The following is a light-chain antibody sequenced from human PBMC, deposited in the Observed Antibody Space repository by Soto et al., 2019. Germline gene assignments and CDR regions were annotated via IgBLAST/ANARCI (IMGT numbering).Light chain of an antibody. CDR2: DAS. CDR3: QQRRNWLFT. J-gene: IGKJ3*01. Sequence: EIVLTQSPATLSLSPGERATLSCRASQSVSSYLAWYQQKPGQAPRLRIYDASNRATGIPARFSGSGSGTDFTLPISSLEPEDFAVYYCQQRRNWLFTFGPGTKVDIK. CDR1: QSVSSY. V-gene: IGKV3-11*01.